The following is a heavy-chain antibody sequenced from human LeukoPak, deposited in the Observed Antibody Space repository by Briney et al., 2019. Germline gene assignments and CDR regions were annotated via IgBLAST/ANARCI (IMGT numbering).Heavy chain of an antibody. D-gene: IGHD6-13*01. CDR1: GYSFSSYW. CDR2: IDPSDSYT. CDR3: ARQEGIDFDY. V-gene: IGHV5-10-1*01. J-gene: IGHJ4*02. Sequence: GESLKISCKGFGYSFSSYWISWVRQMPGKGLEWMGEIDPSDSYTTYSPSFQGHVTISADKSIYTAYLQWSSLKASDTALYYCARQEGIDFDYWGQGTLVTVSS.